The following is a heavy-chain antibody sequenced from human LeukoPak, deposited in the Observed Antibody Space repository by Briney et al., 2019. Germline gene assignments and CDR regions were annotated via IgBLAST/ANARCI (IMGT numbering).Heavy chain of an antibody. J-gene: IGHJ3*02. CDR3: ARDRHYDILTGSPHDAFDI. CDR1: GGSISSSSYY. CDR2: IYYSGST. V-gene: IGHV4-39*02. D-gene: IGHD3-9*01. Sequence: SETLSLTCTVSGGSISSSSYYWGWIRQPPGKGLEWIGSIYYSGSTYYNPSLKSRVTISVDTSKNQFSLKLSSVTAADTAVYYCARDRHYDILTGSPHDAFDIWGQGTMVTVSS.